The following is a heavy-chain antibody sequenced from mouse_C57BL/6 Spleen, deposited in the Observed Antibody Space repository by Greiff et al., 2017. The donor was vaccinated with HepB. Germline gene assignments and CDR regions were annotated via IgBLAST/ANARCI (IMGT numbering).Heavy chain of an antibody. D-gene: IGHD1-1*01. CDR1: GFTFSSYA. CDR2: ISSGGDYI. Sequence: EVQGVESGEGLVKPGGSLKLSCAASGFTFSSYAMSWVRQTPEKRLEWVAYISSGGDYIYYADTVKGRFTISRDNARNTLYLQMSSLKSEDTAMYYCTRAPIYYYGSIDYWGQGTTLTVSS. J-gene: IGHJ2*01. CDR3: TRAPIYYYGSIDY. V-gene: IGHV5-9-1*02.